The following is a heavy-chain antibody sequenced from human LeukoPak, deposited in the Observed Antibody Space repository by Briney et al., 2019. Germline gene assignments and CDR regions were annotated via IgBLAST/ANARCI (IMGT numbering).Heavy chain of an antibody. Sequence: SETLSLTCTVSGGSISNKYWSWIRQPPGKGLEWIGYIYYSGSTNYNPSLKSRVTILVDTSKNQFSLKLSSVTAADTAVYYCARGKTRTALGWFDPWGQGTLVTVSS. CDR1: GGSISNKY. CDR3: ARGKTRTALGWFDP. V-gene: IGHV4-59*12. CDR2: IYYSGST. D-gene: IGHD5-18*01. J-gene: IGHJ5*02.